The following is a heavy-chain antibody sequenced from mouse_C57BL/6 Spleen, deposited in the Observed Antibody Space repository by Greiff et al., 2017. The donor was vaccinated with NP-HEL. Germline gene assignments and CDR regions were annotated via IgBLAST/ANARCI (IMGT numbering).Heavy chain of an antibody. CDR3: ARLWYFDV. CDR2: INPYNGDI. V-gene: IGHV1-19*01. CDR1: GYTFTDYY. Sequence: EVKLQESGPVLVKPGASVKMSCKASGYTFTDYYMNWVKQSHGKSLEWIGVINPYNGDITYNQKFKGKATLTVDKSSSTAYMELNSLTSEDSAVYYCARLWYFDVWGTGTTVTVSS. J-gene: IGHJ1*03.